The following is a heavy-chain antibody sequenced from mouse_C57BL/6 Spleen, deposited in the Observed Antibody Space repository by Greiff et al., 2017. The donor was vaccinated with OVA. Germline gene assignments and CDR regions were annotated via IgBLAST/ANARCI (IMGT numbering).Heavy chain of an antibody. J-gene: IGHJ3*01. Sequence: EVHLVESGEGLVKPGGSLKLSCAASGFTFSSYAMSWVRQTPEKRLEWVAYISSGGDYIYYADTVKGRFTFSRDNARNTLYLQMSSLQSEDTAMYYCTRDKGRGLAYGGKGTLVTVSA. V-gene: IGHV5-9-1*02. D-gene: IGHD3-3*01. CDR2: ISSGGDYI. CDR1: GFTFSSYA. CDR3: TRDKGRGLAY.